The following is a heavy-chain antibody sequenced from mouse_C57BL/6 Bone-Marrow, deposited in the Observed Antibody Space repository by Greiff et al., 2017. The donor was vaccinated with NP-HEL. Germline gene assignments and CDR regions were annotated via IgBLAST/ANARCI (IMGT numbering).Heavy chain of an antibody. CDR2: ISDGGSYT. CDR3: AREGVVPWYFDV. D-gene: IGHD1-1*01. CDR1: GFTFSSYA. Sequence: DVMLVESGGGLVKPGGSLKLSCAASGFTFSSYAMSWVRQTPEKRLEWVATISDGGSYTYYPDNVKGRFTLSRDNAKNNLYLQMSHLKSEDTAMYYCAREGVVPWYFDVWGTGTTVTVSS. J-gene: IGHJ1*03. V-gene: IGHV5-4*01.